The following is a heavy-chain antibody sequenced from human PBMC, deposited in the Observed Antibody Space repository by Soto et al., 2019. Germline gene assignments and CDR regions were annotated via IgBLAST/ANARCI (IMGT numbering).Heavy chain of an antibody. J-gene: IGHJ6*02. D-gene: IGHD2-2*03. CDR1: GFTFSSYA. CDR3: ARDLVDIVVVPAAPPDYYYYGMDV. Sequence: PAGSLRLSCAASGFTFSSYAMHWVRQAPGKGLEWVAVISYDGSNKYYADSVKGRFTISRDNSKNTLYLQMNSLRAEDTAVYYCARDLVDIVVVPAAPPDYYYYGMDVWGQGTTVTVSS. CDR2: ISYDGSNK. V-gene: IGHV3-30-3*01.